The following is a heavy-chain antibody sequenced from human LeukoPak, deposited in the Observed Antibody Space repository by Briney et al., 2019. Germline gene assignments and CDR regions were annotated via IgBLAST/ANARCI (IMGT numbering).Heavy chain of an antibody. CDR2: INHSGST. CDR3: ARDTFIVLMVYAIPEDAFDI. CDR1: GFTFSSYE. D-gene: IGHD2-8*01. J-gene: IGHJ3*02. Sequence: GSLRLSCAASGFTFSSYEMNWIRQPPGKGLEWIGEINHSGSTNYNPSLKSRVSISVDTSKNQFSLKLSSVTAADTAVYYCARDTFIVLMVYAIPEDAFDIWGQGTMVTVSS. V-gene: IGHV4-34*01.